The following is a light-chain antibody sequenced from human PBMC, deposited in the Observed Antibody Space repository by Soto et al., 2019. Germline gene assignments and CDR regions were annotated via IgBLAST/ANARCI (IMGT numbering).Light chain of an antibody. CDR3: QQYSNWPPIT. CDR2: GAS. Sequence: EIVMTQSPVTLSVSPGERVTLSCRASQSVSSNLAWYQQKPGQAPRLLIYGASTRATDVPARFSGSGSGTEFTLTISSLQSEDFAVYYCQQYSNWPPITFGQGTRLEIK. J-gene: IGKJ5*01. V-gene: IGKV3-15*01. CDR1: QSVSSN.